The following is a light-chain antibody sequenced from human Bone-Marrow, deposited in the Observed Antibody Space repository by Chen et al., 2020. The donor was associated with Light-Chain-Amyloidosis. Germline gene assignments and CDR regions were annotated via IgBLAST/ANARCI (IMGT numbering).Light chain of an antibody. J-gene: IGLJ2*01. V-gene: IGLV3-25*03. CDR1: DLPTKY. Sequence: SYELTQPPSVSVSPGQTARITCSGDDLPTKYAYWYQQKPGQAPVLVIHRDTERPSGISERLSGSSSGTTATLTMSGVQAEDEADYHCQSADSSGTYEVIVGGGTKLTVL. CDR2: RDT. CDR3: QSADSSGTYEVI.